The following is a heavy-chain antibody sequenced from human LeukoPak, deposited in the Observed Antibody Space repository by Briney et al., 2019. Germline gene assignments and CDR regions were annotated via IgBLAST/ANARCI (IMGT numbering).Heavy chain of an antibody. CDR2: FDPEDGET. J-gene: IGHJ3*02. CDR1: GYTLTELS. CDR3: TTDGVVVAGRGAFDI. Sequence: GASVKVSCKVSGYTLTELSMHWVRQAPGKGLEWMGGFDPEDGETIYAQKFQGRVTMTEDTSTDTAYMELSSLRSEDTAVYYCTTDGVVVAGRGAFDIWGQGTMVTVSS. V-gene: IGHV1-24*01. D-gene: IGHD2-15*01.